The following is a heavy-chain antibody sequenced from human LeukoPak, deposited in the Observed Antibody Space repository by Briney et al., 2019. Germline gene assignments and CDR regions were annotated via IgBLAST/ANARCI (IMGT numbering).Heavy chain of an antibody. Sequence: GGSLRLSCAASGFILSNCAMTWVRQAPGKGLEWVSGIDTKGTRTYYADSVKGRFTISRDNSKNTLFLQLNSLRAEDTAVYYCVKEVVATIPPLWGQGTLVTVSS. CDR3: VKEVVATIPPL. J-gene: IGHJ4*02. CDR2: IDTKGTRT. CDR1: GFILSNCA. D-gene: IGHD5-12*01. V-gene: IGHV3-23*01.